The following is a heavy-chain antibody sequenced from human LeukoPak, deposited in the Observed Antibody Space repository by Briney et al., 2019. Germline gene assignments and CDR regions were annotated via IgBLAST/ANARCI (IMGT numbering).Heavy chain of an antibody. CDR3: AKGDKPVIAMVKFDY. J-gene: IGHJ4*02. CDR2: ISGSGTNT. Sequence: GGSLRLSCAASGFTFSSYAMNWVRQAPGKGLEWVSGISGSGTNTYYADSVKGRFTISRDNSKNTLYMQMNSLRAEDTAVYYCAKGDKPVIAMVKFDYWGQGALVTVSS. V-gene: IGHV3-23*01. CDR1: GFTFSSYA. D-gene: IGHD5-18*01.